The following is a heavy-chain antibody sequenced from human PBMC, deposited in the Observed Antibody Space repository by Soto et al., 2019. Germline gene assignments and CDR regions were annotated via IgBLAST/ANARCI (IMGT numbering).Heavy chain of an antibody. CDR2: IKQDGSEK. Sequence: GSLRLSCAASGFTFSSYWMSWVRQAPGKGLEWVANIKQDGSEKYYVDSVRGRFTLSRDNAKNSLQLQINSLRAEDAAIYFCARVAFGYGWIFDYWGQGILVTVSS. D-gene: IGHD3-22*01. CDR3: ARVAFGYGWIFDY. J-gene: IGHJ4*01. CDR1: GFTFSSYW. V-gene: IGHV3-7*01.